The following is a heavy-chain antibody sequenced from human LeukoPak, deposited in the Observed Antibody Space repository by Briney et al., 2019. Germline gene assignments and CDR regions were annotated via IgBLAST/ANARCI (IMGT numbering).Heavy chain of an antibody. CDR3: ARVKIFGVVMPNWFDP. CDR1: GGSISSGGYY. J-gene: IGHJ5*02. Sequence: SQTLSLTCTVSGGSISSGGYYWSWIRQHPGKGLEWIGCIYYSGSTYYNPSLKSRVTISVDTSKNQFSLKLSSVTAADTAVYYCARVKIFGVVMPNWFDPWGQGTLVTVSS. CDR2: IYYSGST. D-gene: IGHD3-3*01. V-gene: IGHV4-31*03.